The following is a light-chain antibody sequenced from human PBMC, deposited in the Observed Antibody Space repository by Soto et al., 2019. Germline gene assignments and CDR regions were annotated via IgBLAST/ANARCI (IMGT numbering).Light chain of an antibody. J-gene: IGLJ2*01. V-gene: IGLV2-14*03. CDR3: SPYTSSRFV. Sequence: QSALTQPASVSGSPGQSITISCTGTSSDVGGYYFVSWYQHHPGKAPKLMIFGVSKRPSGVSNRFSGSKSGNTASLTISGLQAEDEADYSSSPYTSSRFVFGGGTKLPS. CDR1: SSDVGGYYF. CDR2: GVS.